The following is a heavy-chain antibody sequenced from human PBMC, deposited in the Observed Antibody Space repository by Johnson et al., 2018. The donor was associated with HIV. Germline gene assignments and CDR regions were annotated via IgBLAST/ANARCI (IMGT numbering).Heavy chain of an antibody. V-gene: IGHV3-15*01. CDR3: ARWCSWYDGRSGSDAFHI. CDR1: GFTFSSYW. CDR2: IKSKYHDETT. Sequence: VQLVESGGGLVQPGGSLRLSCAASGFTFSSYWMHWVRQAPGKGLEWIGRIKSKYHDETTDYAAPVKGRFAISRDDSNNTVYLQMNSLRAGGTAVYYCARWCSWYDGRSGSDAFHIWGQGTIVTVSS. J-gene: IGHJ3*02. D-gene: IGHD3-22*01.